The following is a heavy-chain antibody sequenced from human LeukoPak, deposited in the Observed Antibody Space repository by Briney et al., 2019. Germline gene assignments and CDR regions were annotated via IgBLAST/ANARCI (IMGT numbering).Heavy chain of an antibody. CDR1: GFTFSSYS. J-gene: IGHJ4*02. V-gene: IGHV3-21*01. CDR3: ARDGYSSGWYIDY. D-gene: IGHD6-19*01. Sequence: GSLRLSCAASGFTFSSYSMNWVRQAPGKGLEWVSSISSSSSYIYYADSVKGRFTISRDNAKNSLYLQMNSLRAEDTAVYYCARDGYSSGWYIDYWGQGTLVTVSS. CDR2: ISSSSSYI.